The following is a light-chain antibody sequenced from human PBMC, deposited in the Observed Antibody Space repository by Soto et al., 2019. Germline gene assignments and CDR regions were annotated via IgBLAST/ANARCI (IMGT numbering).Light chain of an antibody. CDR1: QSVSSY. CDR2: DAS. V-gene: IGKV3-11*01. Sequence: EIVLTQSPATLSLSPGERATLSCRASQSVSSYLAWYQQKPGQAPTLLIYDASNRATGIPARFSGSGSGTDFTLTISSLEPEDFAVYYCHQRSNWPPFTFGGGTKVDI. J-gene: IGKJ4*01. CDR3: HQRSNWPPFT.